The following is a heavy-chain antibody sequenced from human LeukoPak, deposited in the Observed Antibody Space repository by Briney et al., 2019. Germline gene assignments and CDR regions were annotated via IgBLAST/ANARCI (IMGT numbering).Heavy chain of an antibody. D-gene: IGHD6-13*01. Sequence: GGSLRLSCAASGFTFSSYAMHWVRQAPDKGLEWVAVISYDGSNKYYADSVKGRFTISRDNSKNTLYLQMNSLRAEDTAVYYCASSTSTLAAAGTNYWGQGTLVTVSS. CDR3: ASSTSTLAAAGTNY. CDR1: GFTFSSYA. CDR2: ISYDGSNK. V-gene: IGHV3-30-3*01. J-gene: IGHJ4*02.